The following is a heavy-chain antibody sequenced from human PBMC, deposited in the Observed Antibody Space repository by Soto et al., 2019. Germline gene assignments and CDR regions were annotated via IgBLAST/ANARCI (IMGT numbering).Heavy chain of an antibody. CDR1: GGSISSSNW. J-gene: IGHJ5*02. CDR2: IYHSGST. D-gene: IGHD1-26*01. Sequence: SETLSLTCAVSGGSISSSNWWSWVRQPPGKGLEWIVEIYHSGSTNYNPSLKSRVTISVDKSKNQFSLKLSSVTAADTAVYYCARDWTIVGAPTYNWFDPWGQGTLVTVSS. V-gene: IGHV4-4*02. CDR3: ARDWTIVGAPTYNWFDP.